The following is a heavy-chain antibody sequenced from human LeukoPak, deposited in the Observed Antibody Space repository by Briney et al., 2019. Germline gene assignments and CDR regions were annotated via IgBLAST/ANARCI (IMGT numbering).Heavy chain of an antibody. CDR2: IYSGGRP. D-gene: IGHD3-10*01. CDR3: ARGPPGYYYGSGASRAPKDY. J-gene: IGHJ4*02. CDR1: GFTFRSNY. Sequence: PGGPLRLSCAASGFTFRSNYMSWVRQAPGKGLEWASVIYSGGRPYCADSVKGRFTISRDNSKNTLYLQMNSLRAEDTAVYYCARGPPGYYYGSGASRAPKDYWGQGTLVTVSS. V-gene: IGHV3-66*01.